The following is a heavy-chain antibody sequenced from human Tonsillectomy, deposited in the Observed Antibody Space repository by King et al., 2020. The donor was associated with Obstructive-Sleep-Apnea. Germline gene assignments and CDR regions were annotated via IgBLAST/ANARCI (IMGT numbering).Heavy chain of an antibody. Sequence: QLVQSGAEVKKPGASVKISCKASGYIFSNYYMHWVRQAPGQGLEWMGIINPIGGLTGYAQNLQGRVTMTRDTSTSTVYMELSRLTSEETAVYYCAREGNYYGSGTYYRHYYYAMDVWGQGTTVTVSS. CDR1: GYIFSNYY. CDR3: AREGNYYGSGTYYRHYYYAMDV. CDR2: INPIGGLT. J-gene: IGHJ6*02. V-gene: IGHV1-46*03. D-gene: IGHD3-10*01.